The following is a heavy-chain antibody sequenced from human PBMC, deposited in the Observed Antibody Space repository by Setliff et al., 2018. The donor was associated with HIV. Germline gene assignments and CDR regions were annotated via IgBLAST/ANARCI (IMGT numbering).Heavy chain of an antibody. Sequence: GGSLRLSCAASGFTFSTYGMHWVRQAPGKGLEWVAFIRYDGTNKYYADSVKGRFTISRDNSKNTLYLQMNGLRAEDTAVYYCAKDSNPAAFLPYFDFWGQGTLVTVSS. CDR2: IRYDGTNK. CDR3: AKDSNPAAFLPYFDF. D-gene: IGHD2-2*01. CDR1: GFTFSTYG. J-gene: IGHJ4*02. V-gene: IGHV3-30*02.